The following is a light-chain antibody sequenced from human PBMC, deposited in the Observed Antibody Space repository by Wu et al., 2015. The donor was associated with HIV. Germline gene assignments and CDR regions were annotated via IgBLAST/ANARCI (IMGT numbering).Light chain of an antibody. J-gene: IGKJ3*01. CDR2: GAS. V-gene: IGKV3-15*01. Sequence: EIVLTQSPAALSISPGERATLSCRASRSVSSAVAWYQQKPGQAPRLLIYGASTRATGVPARFSGSGSGTEFTLTISSLQSEDFAIHFCQQYNNWPPTFGPGTKVDIK. CDR3: QQYNNWPPT. CDR1: RSVSSA.